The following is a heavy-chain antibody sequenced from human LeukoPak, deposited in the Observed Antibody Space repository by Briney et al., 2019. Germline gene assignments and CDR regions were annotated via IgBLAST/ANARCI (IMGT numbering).Heavy chain of an antibody. CDR3: GKEVERHFDLKY. V-gene: IGHV3-23*01. J-gene: IGHJ4*02. CDR1: GFTFSSYA. CDR2: ISGSGGST. Sequence: QPGGSLRLSCAASGFTFSSYAMSWVRQAPGKGLEWVSAISGSGGSTYYADSVKGRFTISRDNSKKILYLQMNSLRAEDTAVYYCGKEVERHFDLKYWGQGTLVTVSS.